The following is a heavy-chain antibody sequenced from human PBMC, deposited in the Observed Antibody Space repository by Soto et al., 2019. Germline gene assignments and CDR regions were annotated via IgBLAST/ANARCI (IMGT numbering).Heavy chain of an antibody. CDR3: AHLVVAGLTNYFDY. CDR1: GFSLSTCAVG. Sequence: QITLKESGPTLVKPTQTLTLTCTFSGFSLSTCAVGVGWIRQPPGKAPEWLAFIYLDDDKRYSPSLKSSLTITKDTSKNQVVLAMTNMDPEDTASYYCAHLVVAGLTNYFDYWGQGTLVTVSS. V-gene: IGHV2-5*02. D-gene: IGHD2-15*01. J-gene: IGHJ4*02. CDR2: IYLDDDK.